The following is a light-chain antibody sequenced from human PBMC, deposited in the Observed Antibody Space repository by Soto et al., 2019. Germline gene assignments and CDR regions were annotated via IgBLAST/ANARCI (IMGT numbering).Light chain of an antibody. CDR1: RSNIGAGYE. Sequence: QPVLTQPPSVSGAPGQRVTISCTGSRSNIGAGYEVHWYQQLPGTAPKLLIYGNNNWPSGVPDRFSGSKSGTSASLAITGLQAEDEADYYCQSYDSSLSALYVFGTGTKLTVL. CDR2: GNN. J-gene: IGLJ1*01. V-gene: IGLV1-40*01. CDR3: QSYDSSLSALYV.